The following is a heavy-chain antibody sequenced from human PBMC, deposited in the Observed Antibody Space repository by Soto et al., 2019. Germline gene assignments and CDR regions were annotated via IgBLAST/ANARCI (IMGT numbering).Heavy chain of an antibody. D-gene: IGHD2-8*01. CDR1: GYIFTSHG. J-gene: IGHJ5*02. Sequence: QVQQVQSGTEVKKTGASVKVSCKASGYIFTSHGFSWVRQAPGQGLEWLGWISGYNGNTTYAQKFQGRLTMTTDIPTSTGYMDLGSRRRDETAVNYSGRVPIVLVGGWVALWGQGTVVTV. CDR2: ISGYNGNT. CDR3: GRVPIVLVGGWVAL. V-gene: IGHV1-18*01.